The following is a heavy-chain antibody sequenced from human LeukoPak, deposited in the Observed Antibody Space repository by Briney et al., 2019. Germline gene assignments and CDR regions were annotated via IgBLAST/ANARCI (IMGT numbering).Heavy chain of an antibody. J-gene: IGHJ6*03. CDR3: AKDEVVPGYYYTDV. D-gene: IGHD2-2*01. V-gene: IGHV3-30*02. CDR1: GFIFSNYA. Sequence: PGGSLRLSCAAPGFIFSNYAMQWVRQAPGMGLEWVAFIRYDGGNTYHADSVKGRFTISRYNSKNTMYLQMNSLNAEDTAVYYCAKDEVVPGYYYTDVWGRGTTVTISS. CDR2: IRYDGGNT.